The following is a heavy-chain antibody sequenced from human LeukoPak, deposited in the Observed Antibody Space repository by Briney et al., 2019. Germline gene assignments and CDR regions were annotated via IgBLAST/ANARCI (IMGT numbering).Heavy chain of an antibody. CDR1: GYTFTTYW. D-gene: IGHD4-17*01. CDR3: ARGVLSGDYGRYFDY. Sequence: ASVKVSCKASGYTFTTYWIHWVRQAPGQGLEWMGLTNPTSGGTNYAQKFQGRVTMTRDTSISTAYMELSRLTSDDTAVYYCARGVLSGDYGRYFDYWGQGALVTVSS. CDR2: TNPTSGGT. V-gene: IGHV1-2*02. J-gene: IGHJ4*02.